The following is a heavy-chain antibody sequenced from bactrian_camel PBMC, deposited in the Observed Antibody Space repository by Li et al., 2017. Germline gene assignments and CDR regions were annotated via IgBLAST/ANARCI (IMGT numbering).Heavy chain of an antibody. CDR3: AAATWCRGSFCSKNEHDY. J-gene: IGHJ4*01. D-gene: IGHD2*01. CDR2: IYTALYPDDAKT. Sequence: VQLVESGGGSAEPGGSMRLSCTISGYTYTAGCMGWFRQAPGQEREGVAVIYTALYPDDAKTYYSDSVRGRFTISQDDYNEKVWLQMNSLKPEDSVMYFCAAATWCRGSFCSKNEHDYWGQGTQVTVS. CDR1: GYTYTAGC. V-gene: IGHV3S40*01.